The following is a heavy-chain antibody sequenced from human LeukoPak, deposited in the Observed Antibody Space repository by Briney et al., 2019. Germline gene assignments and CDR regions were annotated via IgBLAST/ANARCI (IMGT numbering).Heavy chain of an antibody. J-gene: IGHJ4*02. Sequence: SETLSLTCTVSGGSISSSSYYWGWIRQPPGEGLEWIGSIYYSGSTYYNPSLKSRVTISVDTSKNQFSLKLSSVAAADTAVYYCARTLTAAAWRYWGQGTLVTVSS. CDR3: ARTLTAAAWRY. CDR2: IYYSGST. V-gene: IGHV4-39*01. CDR1: GGSISSSSYY. D-gene: IGHD6-13*01.